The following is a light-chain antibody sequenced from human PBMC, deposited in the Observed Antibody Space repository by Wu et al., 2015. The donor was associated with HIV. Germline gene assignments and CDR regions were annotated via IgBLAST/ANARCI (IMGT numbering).Light chain of an antibody. CDR1: QSISNSY. CDR2: GAS. Sequence: EIVLTQSPGTLSLSPGERATLSCRATQSISNSYLAWYQQKPGQGPRLLIYGASKRATGIPDRFSGRGFGTDFTLTISRLEPEDFAVYYCQQYGSSPWTFGQGTKVEIK. J-gene: IGKJ1*01. V-gene: IGKV3-20*01. CDR3: QQYGSSPWT.